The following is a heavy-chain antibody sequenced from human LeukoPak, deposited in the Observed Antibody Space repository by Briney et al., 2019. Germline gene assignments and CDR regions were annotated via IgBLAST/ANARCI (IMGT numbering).Heavy chain of an antibody. Sequence: ASVKVSCKASGYTFTGYYMHWVRQAPGQGLEWMGWINPNSGGTDYAQKFQGRITMTRDTSISTAYMELSRLRSDDTAVYHCASSAGGYSYGFPFDFWGQGTLVNVSS. J-gene: IGHJ4*02. CDR2: INPNSGGT. CDR3: ASSAGGYSYGFPFDF. V-gene: IGHV1-2*02. D-gene: IGHD5-18*01. CDR1: GYTFTGYY.